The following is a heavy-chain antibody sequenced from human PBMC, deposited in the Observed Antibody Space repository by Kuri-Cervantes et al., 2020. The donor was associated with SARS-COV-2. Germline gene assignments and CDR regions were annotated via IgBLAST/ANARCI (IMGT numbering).Heavy chain of an antibody. CDR2: IWYDGSNK. CDR1: GFTFSSYG. Sequence: GGSLRLSFAASGFTFSSYGMHWVRQAPGEGLEWVAVIWYDGSNKYYADAVKGRFTISRDNSKNTLYLQMNSLRAEDTAVYYCATDRGYGGLRYYIDYWGQGTLVTVSS. D-gene: IGHD6-25*01. V-gene: IGHV3-33*08. J-gene: IGHJ4*02. CDR3: ATDRGYGGLRYYIDY.